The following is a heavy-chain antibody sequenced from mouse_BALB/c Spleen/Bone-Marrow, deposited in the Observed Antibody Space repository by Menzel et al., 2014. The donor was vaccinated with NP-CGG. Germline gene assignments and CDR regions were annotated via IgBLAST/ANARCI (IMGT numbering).Heavy chain of an antibody. CDR3: ARGSGTYFDV. CDR1: GYSITSGYY. V-gene: IGHV3-6*02. Sequence: EVKLVESGPGLVKPSQSLSLPCSVTGYSITSGYYWNWIRQFPGSQLEWLGYVTYDGSNNYNPSLKNRSSITRDTSKNQFFLKLNSVTTEDTATYYCARGSGTYFDVWGAGTTVTVSS. J-gene: IGHJ1*01. D-gene: IGHD4-1*01. CDR2: VTYDGSN.